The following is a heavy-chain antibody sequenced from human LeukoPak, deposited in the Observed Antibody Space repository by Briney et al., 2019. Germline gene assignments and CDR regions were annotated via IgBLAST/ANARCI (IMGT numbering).Heavy chain of an antibody. D-gene: IGHD3-10*01. J-gene: IGHJ4*02. CDR3: ARGYYYGSGSYYSPFDY. CDR2: IYYSGST. CDR1: GGSISSSSYY. Sequence: PSETLSLTCTVSGGSISSSSYYWSWIRQPPGKGLEWIGYIYYSGSTNYNPSLKSRVTISVDTSKNQFSLKLSSVTAADTAVYYCARGYYYGSGSYYSPFDYWGQGTLVTVSS. V-gene: IGHV4-61*01.